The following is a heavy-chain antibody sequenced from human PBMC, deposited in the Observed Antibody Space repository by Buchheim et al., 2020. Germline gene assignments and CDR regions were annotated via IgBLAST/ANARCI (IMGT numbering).Heavy chain of an antibody. V-gene: IGHV3-74*01. CDR1: GFTFSSDW. Sequence: EERLVESGGGLGQPGGSLRLSCAASGFTFSSDWMHWVRQAPGKGLVWVSRINPDGSDTTYADSVQGRFTISRDTGRNTLSLQMNSLRGEDTAIYYCTRSANFFRGMDVWGQGTT. D-gene: IGHD2-15*01. CDR2: INPDGSDT. CDR3: TRSANFFRGMDV. J-gene: IGHJ6*02.